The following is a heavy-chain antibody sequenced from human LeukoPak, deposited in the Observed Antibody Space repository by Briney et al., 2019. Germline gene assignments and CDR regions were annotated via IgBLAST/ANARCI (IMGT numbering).Heavy chain of an antibody. CDR1: GFTVSSNY. V-gene: IGHV3-53*01. J-gene: IGHJ3*02. D-gene: IGHD5-12*01. CDR2: IYSGGST. Sequence: GGSLRLSCAASGFTVSSNYMSWVRQAPGKGLEWVSVIYSGGSTYYADSVKGRFTISRDNSKNTLYLQMNSLRAEDTAVYYCARVRYSGYDLNSDDAFDIWGQGTMVTVCS. CDR3: ARVRYSGYDLNSDDAFDI.